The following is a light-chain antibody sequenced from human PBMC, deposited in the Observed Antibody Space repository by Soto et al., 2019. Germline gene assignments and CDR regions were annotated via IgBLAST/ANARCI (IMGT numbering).Light chain of an antibody. Sequence: EILLTQSPATLAVSPGEGATLSCRASQSVRDNLAWYQQKPGQAPRLLIYRASTRATGVPARFSGSGSGTEFTLTTSSLHSEDVSVHFCHHYNFWPHTFGQGTKLEIK. CDR1: QSVRDN. CDR2: RAS. CDR3: HHYNFWPHT. J-gene: IGKJ2*01. V-gene: IGKV3-15*01.